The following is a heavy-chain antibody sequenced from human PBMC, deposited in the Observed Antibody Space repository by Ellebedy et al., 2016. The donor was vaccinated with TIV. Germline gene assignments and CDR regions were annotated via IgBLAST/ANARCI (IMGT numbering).Heavy chain of an antibody. Sequence: GESLKISCAASGFTFSSYWMHWVRQAPGKGLVWVSRINSDGSSTSYADSVKGRFTISRDNAKNTLYLQMNSLRAEDTAVYYCGRGTNWDLIDYWGQGTLVTVSS. V-gene: IGHV3-74*01. CDR3: GRGTNWDLIDY. J-gene: IGHJ4*02. D-gene: IGHD7-27*01. CDR1: GFTFSSYW. CDR2: INSDGSST.